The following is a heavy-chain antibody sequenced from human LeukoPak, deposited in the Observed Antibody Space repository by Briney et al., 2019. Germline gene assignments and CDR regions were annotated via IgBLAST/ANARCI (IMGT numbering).Heavy chain of an antibody. J-gene: IGHJ5*02. D-gene: IGHD3-9*01. CDR1: GFTFNYYG. CDR3: AKGQFVLRYFDWLLDWFDP. V-gene: IGHV3-23*01. CDR2: ISGSGGST. Sequence: GGSLRLSCAASGFTFNYYGMNWVRQAPGKGLEWVSAISGSGGSTYYADPVKGRFTISRDNSKNTLYLQMNSLRAEDTAVYYCAKGQFVLRYFDWLLDWFDPWGQGTLVTVSS.